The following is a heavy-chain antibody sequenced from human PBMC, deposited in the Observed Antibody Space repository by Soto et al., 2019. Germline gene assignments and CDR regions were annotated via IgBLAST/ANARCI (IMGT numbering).Heavy chain of an antibody. CDR3: ASREYYDFWSGYYREAYYYGMDV. Sequence: SETLSLTCAVYGGSFSGYYWSWIRQPPGKGLEWIGEINHSGSTNYNPSLKSRVTISVDTSKNQFSLKLSSVTAADTAVYYCASREYYDFWSGYYREAYYYGMDVWGQGTTVTV. CDR2: INHSGST. V-gene: IGHV4-34*01. CDR1: GGSFSGYY. J-gene: IGHJ6*02. D-gene: IGHD3-3*01.